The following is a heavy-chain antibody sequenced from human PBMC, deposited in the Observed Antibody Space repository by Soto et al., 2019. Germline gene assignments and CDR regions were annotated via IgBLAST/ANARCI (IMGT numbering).Heavy chain of an antibody. D-gene: IGHD2-2*01. CDR2: LYSSGNT. CDR1: GASVSSDFSY. Sequence: SETLSLTCIVSGASVSSDFSYWSWIRRPPGKGLEWIGCLYSSGNTNYNPSLNSRVTISIDTSKNQFSLRLTSVTAADTAAYYCARHVVPAANYFDYWGQGTLVTVSS. CDR3: ARHVVPAANYFDY. V-gene: IGHV4-61*01. J-gene: IGHJ4*02.